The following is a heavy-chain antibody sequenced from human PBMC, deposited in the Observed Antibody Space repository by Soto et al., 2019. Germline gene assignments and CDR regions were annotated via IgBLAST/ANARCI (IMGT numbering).Heavy chain of an antibody. J-gene: IGHJ5*02. V-gene: IGHV1-69*13. CDR1: GGTCSTYT. Sequence: SVQVSCKASGGTCSTYTMSWVRQAPGQGLEWMGGIIPMFGTTTYAENFQGRVTITADESTSTAYMELTSLRSEDTAVYYCTRDLYYFDSSAYYGHNWFDPWGQGTRVTVSS. D-gene: IGHD3-22*01. CDR3: TRDLYYFDSSAYYGHNWFDP. CDR2: IIPMFGTT.